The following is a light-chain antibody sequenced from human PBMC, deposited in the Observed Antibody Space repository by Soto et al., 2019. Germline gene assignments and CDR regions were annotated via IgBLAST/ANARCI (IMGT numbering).Light chain of an antibody. Sequence: DIQMTQSPSSLSASVGDRVTITCRASQSISGYLNWYQHKPGKAPKLLIYATSSLQSGVPSRFSGSGSGTDFTITIRSLQPEDFATYYCQQGYSTPLTFGGGTKVAIK. V-gene: IGKV1-39*01. CDR1: QSISGY. CDR2: ATS. J-gene: IGKJ4*01. CDR3: QQGYSTPLT.